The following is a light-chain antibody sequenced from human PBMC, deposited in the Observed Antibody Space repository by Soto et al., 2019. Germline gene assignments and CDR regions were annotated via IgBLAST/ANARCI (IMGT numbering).Light chain of an antibody. V-gene: IGKV2-28*01. CDR1: QSLQYSNGYNY. J-gene: IGKJ5*01. CDR3: FQGLQTPPIP. Sequence: IVLTQSPLSLPVIPGEPASISCRSSQSLQYSNGYNYLDWYLQKPGQSPQLLISLGSTRASGVPDRFSGSGSGTDFTLKISRVEADDVGVYYCFQGLQTPPIPFGQGTRLEIK. CDR2: LGS.